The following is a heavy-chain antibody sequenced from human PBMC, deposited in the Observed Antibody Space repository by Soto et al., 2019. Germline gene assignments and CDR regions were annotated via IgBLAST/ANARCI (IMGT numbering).Heavy chain of an antibody. CDR3: AVMGGASGSNNWLDP. D-gene: IGHD3-16*01. Sequence: QVQLQESGPGLVKPSETLSLTCTVSGGSISRHYWTWIRQSPGKGLEGIGHVYYSGSTKYNPSLKSRLIISLDTSNNQFSLRLSSVTAADTAVYYCAVMGGASGSNNWLDPWGQGALVTVSS. CDR2: VYYSGST. V-gene: IGHV4-59*11. J-gene: IGHJ5*02. CDR1: GGSISRHY.